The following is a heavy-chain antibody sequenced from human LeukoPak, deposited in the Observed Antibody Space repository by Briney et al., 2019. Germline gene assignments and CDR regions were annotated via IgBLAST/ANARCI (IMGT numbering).Heavy chain of an antibody. D-gene: IGHD6-13*01. V-gene: IGHV3-49*04. J-gene: IGHJ1*01. CDR3: ARDNSSSWYHPYFQH. Sequence: GGSLRLSCTASGFTFGDYAMSWVRQAPGKGLEWVGFIRSKAYGGTTEYAASVKGRFTISRDNSKNTLYLQMNSLRAEDTAVYYCARDNSSSWYHPYFQHWGQGTLVTVSS. CDR1: GFTFGDYA. CDR2: IRSKAYGGTT.